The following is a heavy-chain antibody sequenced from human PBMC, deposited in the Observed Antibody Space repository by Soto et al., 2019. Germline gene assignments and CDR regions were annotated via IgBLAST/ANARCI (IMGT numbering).Heavy chain of an antibody. J-gene: IGHJ4*02. CDR2: VSQDGRNT. CDR1: GFTFSDYA. V-gene: IGHV3-30*03. D-gene: IGHD6-19*01. CDR3: ATGGRQWLVTSDFNY. Sequence: VQLVESGGGVVQPGRSLRLSCAASGFTFSDYAMHWVRQAPGKGLEWVAVVSQDGRNTHYADSVKGRFIISRDSSKNTVSREMTSLRAEDTAVYYCATGGRQWLVTSDFNYWGQGALVTVSS.